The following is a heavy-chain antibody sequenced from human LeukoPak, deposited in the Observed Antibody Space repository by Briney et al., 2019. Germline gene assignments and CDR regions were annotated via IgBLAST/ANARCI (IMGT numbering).Heavy chain of an antibody. CDR1: GFRFSNFD. V-gene: IGHV3-23*01. CDR3: TRDPCDAFGSGD. CDR2: TTTDGGTT. D-gene: IGHD2-15*01. J-gene: IGHJ4*02. Sequence: GVSVRLSCAACGFRFSNFDMIGLRRAPGRGRVGVSTTTTDGGTTSYANAVKGRFTISRDNSRSTLSLQMNSQRDDNTALHSGTRDPCDAFGSGDWGQGTLVTVSS.